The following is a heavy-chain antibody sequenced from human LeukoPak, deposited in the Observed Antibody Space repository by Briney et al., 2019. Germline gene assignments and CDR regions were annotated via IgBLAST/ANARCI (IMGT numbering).Heavy chain of an antibody. CDR1: GGTFGSYT. CDR3: SGDLNWHHDS. V-gene: IGHV1-69*08. J-gene: IGHJ5*02. D-gene: IGHD3-16*01. Sequence: ASVKVSCKASGGTFGSYTINWVRQAPGQGLEWMGRSIPIFDRTNYARNFQGRVTITADKSTTTVYMELTSLRSDDTAVYYRSGDLNWHHDSWGQGTLVTVSS. CDR2: SIPIFDRT.